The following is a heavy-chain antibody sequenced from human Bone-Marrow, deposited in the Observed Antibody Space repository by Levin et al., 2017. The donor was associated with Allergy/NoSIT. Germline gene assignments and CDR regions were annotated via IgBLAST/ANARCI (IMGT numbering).Heavy chain of an antibody. Sequence: GGSLRLSCAASGFTFDDYGMDWVRQVPGKGLEWVSGINWNGNKKEYADSVKGRFTISRDNANNSLYLQMNSLRAEDTAFYYCAKHRFVLSAYAGFDIWGQGILVIVSS. J-gene: IGHJ3*02. CDR2: INWNGNKK. CDR1: GFTFDDYG. V-gene: IGHV3-9*01. D-gene: IGHD2-8*01. CDR3: AKHRFVLSAYAGFDI.